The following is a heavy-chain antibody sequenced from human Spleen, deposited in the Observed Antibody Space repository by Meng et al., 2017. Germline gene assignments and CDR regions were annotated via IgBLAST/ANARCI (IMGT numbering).Heavy chain of an antibody. CDR2: IHPRDSDT. CDR1: GYSFTNYW. CDR3: ARRNYGSGSYFDY. J-gene: IGHJ4*02. Sequence: KVSCKGSGYSFTNYWIGWVRQMPGKGLEWMGIIHPRDSDTGYSPSFRGHVTISVDKSINTAYLQWRSLKASDSAMYYCARRNYGSGSYFDYWGRGTLVTVSS. V-gene: IGHV5-51*01. D-gene: IGHD3-10*01.